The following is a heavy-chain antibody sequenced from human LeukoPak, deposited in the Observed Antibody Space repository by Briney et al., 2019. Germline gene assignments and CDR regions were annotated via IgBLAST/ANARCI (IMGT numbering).Heavy chain of an antibody. CDR2: IYSGGST. Sequence: GGSLRLSCAASGFTVSSNYMSWVRQAPGKGLEWVSVIYSGGSTYYADSVKGRFTISRDNSKNTLYLQMNSLRAEDTAVYYCAKVGQQLVFYYFDYWGQGTLVTVSS. CDR1: GFTVSSNY. CDR3: AKVGQQLVFYYFDY. J-gene: IGHJ4*02. D-gene: IGHD6-13*01. V-gene: IGHV3-66*02.